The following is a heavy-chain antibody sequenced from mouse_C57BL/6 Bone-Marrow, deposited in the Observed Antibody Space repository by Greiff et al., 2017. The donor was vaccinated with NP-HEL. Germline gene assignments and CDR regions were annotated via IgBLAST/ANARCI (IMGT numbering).Heavy chain of an antibody. Sequence: VQLQQSGPELVKPGASVQISCKASGYTFTDYYMNWVKQSHGKSLEWIGDINPNNGGTSYNQKFKGKATLTVDKSSSTAYMQLRSHTAQDSAVYYCARFHVLLRYKDYFDYWGQGTTLTVSS. CDR2: INPNNGGT. V-gene: IGHV1-26*01. CDR3: ARFHVLLRYKDYFDY. CDR1: GYTFTDYY. D-gene: IGHD1-1*01. J-gene: IGHJ2*01.